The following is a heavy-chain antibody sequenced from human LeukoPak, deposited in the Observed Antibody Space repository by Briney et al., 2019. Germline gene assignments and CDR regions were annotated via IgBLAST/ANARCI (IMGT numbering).Heavy chain of an antibody. V-gene: IGHV3-30*18. D-gene: IGHD4-23*01. CDR1: GFTFSDYS. CDR2: ISYDGSTK. J-gene: IGHJ4*02. CDR3: AKRGTVVTQFDY. Sequence: GGSLRLSCVVSGFTFSDYSLHWVRQAPGKGLEWVAVISYDGSTKYYADSVRGRFTISRDNSKNTLYLQMNSLRAEDTAVYFCAKRGTVVTQFDYWGQGTLVTVSS.